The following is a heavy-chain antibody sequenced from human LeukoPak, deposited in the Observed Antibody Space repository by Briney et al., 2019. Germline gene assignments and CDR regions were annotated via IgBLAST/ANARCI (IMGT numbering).Heavy chain of an antibody. CDR1: GYRFTSYW. V-gene: IGHV5-51*01. Sequence: GESLQFSCKGSGYRFTSYWIGWVRQMPGKGLEWMGIIYPGDSDTRYSPSFQGQVTISADKSISTAYLQWSSLKASDTAMYYCARQIVGARGAFDYWGQGTLVTVSS. J-gene: IGHJ4*02. CDR3: ARQIVGARGAFDY. CDR2: IYPGDSDT. D-gene: IGHD1-26*01.